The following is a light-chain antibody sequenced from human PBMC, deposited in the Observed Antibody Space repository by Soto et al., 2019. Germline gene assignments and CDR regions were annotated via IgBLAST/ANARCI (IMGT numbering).Light chain of an antibody. CDR1: SSDVGGYNY. CDR2: DVS. V-gene: IGLV2-14*01. Sequence: QSALTQPASVSGSPGQSITISCTGTSSDVGGYNYVSWYQQHPGKAPKLMIYDVSNRPSGVSNRFSGSKSGNTASLTISGLQAEDEADYYCRSYTSSQHAVFGGGTQLTVL. CDR3: RSYTSSQHAV. J-gene: IGLJ7*01.